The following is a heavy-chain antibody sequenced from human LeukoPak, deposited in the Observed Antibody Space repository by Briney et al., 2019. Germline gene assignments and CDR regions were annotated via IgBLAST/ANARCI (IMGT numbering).Heavy chain of an antibody. D-gene: IGHD6-13*01. CDR2: INHSGST. CDR1: GGSFSGYY. J-gene: IGHJ6*03. V-gene: IGHV4-34*01. CDR3: ARGRNKQQLVRYYYYYYMDV. Sequence: SETLSLTCAVYGGSFSGYYWSWIRQPPGKGLEWIGEINHSGSTNYNPSLKSRVTISVDTSKNQFSLKLSSVTAADTAVYYCARGRNKQQLVRYYYYYYMDVWGKGTTVTVSS.